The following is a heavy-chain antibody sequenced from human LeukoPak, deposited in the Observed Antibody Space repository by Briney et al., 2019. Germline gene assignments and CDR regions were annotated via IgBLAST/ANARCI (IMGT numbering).Heavy chain of an antibody. D-gene: IGHD4-17*01. V-gene: IGHV4-34*01. J-gene: IGHJ4*02. Sequence: SETLSLTCAVYGGSFSGYYWSWIRQPPGKGLEWIGEINHSGSTNYNPSLKSRVTISVDTSKNQFSLKLSSVTAADTAVYYCGYGDYDSLDYWGQGTLVTVSS. CDR3: GYGDYDSLDY. CDR1: GGSFSGYY. CDR2: INHSGST.